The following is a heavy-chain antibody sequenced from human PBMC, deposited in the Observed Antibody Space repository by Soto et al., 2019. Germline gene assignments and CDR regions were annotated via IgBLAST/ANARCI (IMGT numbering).Heavy chain of an antibody. CDR2: ISGSGGST. CDR1: GFTFSSYA. Sequence: GGSLRLSCAASGFTFSSYAMSWVRQAPGKGLEWVSAISGSGGSTYYADSVKGRFTISRDNSKNTLYLQMNSLRAEDTAVYYCAKDSGYDFYYYYGMDVWGQGTKVTVSS. CDR3: AKDSGYDFYYYYGMDV. J-gene: IGHJ6*02. V-gene: IGHV3-23*01. D-gene: IGHD5-12*01.